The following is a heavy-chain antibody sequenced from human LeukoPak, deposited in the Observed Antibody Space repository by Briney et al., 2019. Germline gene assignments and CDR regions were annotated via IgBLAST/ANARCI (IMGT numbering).Heavy chain of an antibody. D-gene: IGHD2-21*01. CDR1: GYTFTSYG. CDR3: ARDVWRWKPPHDAFDI. J-gene: IGHJ3*02. CDR2: ISGYNGNT. Sequence: ASVKVSCKASGYTFTSYGIVWVRQAPGQGLEWMGWISGYNGNTNYAQKFQGRVAMTTDTSTSTAYMELRSLRPDDSAMYYCARDVWRWKPPHDAFDIWGQGTMVTVSS. V-gene: IGHV1-18*04.